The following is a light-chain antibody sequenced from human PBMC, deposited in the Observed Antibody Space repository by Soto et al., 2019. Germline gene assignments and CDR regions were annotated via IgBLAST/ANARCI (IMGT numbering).Light chain of an antibody. CDR1: SGHSSYA. V-gene: IGLV4-69*01. J-gene: IGLJ1*01. Sequence: QPVRTQSPSASASLGASVKLTCTLSSGHSSYAIAWHQQQPEKGPRYLMKLNSDGSHSKGDVIPDRFSGSSSGAERYLIISSLQAEDADDYYCQTWGTGIHVFGTGTKLTVL. CDR3: QTWGTGIHV. CDR2: LNSDGSH.